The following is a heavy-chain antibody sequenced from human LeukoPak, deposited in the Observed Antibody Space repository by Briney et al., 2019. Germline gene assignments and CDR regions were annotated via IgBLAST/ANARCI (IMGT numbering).Heavy chain of an antibody. D-gene: IGHD3-22*01. CDR2: INPSGGST. CDR3: ARADSGGDSSGYKWFHP. CDR1: GYTFSSHY. Sequence: ASVKVSCKASGYTFSSHYMHWVRQAPGQGLEWMGIINPSGGSTSYAQKFQGRVTMTRDTSTSTVYMELSSLRPEDTAVYYCARADSGGDSSGYKWFHPWGQGTLVTVSS. J-gene: IGHJ5*02. V-gene: IGHV1-46*01.